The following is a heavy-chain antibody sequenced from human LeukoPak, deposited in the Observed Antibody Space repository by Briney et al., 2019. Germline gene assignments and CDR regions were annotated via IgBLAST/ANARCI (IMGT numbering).Heavy chain of an antibody. D-gene: IGHD3-22*01. V-gene: IGHV3-30*04. J-gene: IGHJ4*02. Sequence: GGSLRLSCAASGFTFSSYAMHWVRQAPGKGLEWVAVISYDGSNKYYADSVKGRFTISRDNSKNTLYLQMNSLRAEDTAVYYCAKDLPSNYYDSSGYYSDWGQGTLVTVSS. CDR2: ISYDGSNK. CDR3: AKDLPSNYYDSSGYYSD. CDR1: GFTFSSYA.